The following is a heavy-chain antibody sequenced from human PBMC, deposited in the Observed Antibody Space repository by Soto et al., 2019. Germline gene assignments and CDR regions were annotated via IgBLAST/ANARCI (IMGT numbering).Heavy chain of an antibody. CDR1: GGSISSYY. D-gene: IGHD3-22*01. CDR2: IYYSGST. V-gene: IGHV4-59*01. CDR3: AREGGVPYDSSGYYYSLGL. Sequence: QVQLQESGPGLVKPSETLSLTCTVSGGSISSYYWSWIRQPPGKGLEWIGYIYYSGSTNYNPSLKSRVTISVDTSKNQFSLKLSSVTAADTAVYYCAREGGVPYDSSGYYYSLGLWGQGTLVTVSS. J-gene: IGHJ4*02.